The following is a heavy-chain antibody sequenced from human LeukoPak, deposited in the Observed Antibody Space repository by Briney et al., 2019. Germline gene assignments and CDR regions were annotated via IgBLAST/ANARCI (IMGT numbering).Heavy chain of an antibody. J-gene: IGHJ4*02. Sequence: PGGSLRLSCAASGFTFSSYGMHWVRQAPGKGLEWVAVISYDGSNKYYADSVKGRFTISRDNSKNTLYLQMNSLRAEDTAVYYCAKSTIIVSEGYYFDYWGQGTLVTVSS. V-gene: IGHV3-30*18. D-gene: IGHD1-26*01. CDR1: GFTFSSYG. CDR3: AKSTIIVSEGYYFDY. CDR2: ISYDGSNK.